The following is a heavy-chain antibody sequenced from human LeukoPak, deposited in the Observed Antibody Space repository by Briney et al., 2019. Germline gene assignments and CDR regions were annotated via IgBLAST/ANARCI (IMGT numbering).Heavy chain of an antibody. CDR3: ARALYDFWSPDL. CDR2: IIPIFGTA. CDR1: GGTFSSYA. Sequence: WASVKVSCKASGGTFSSYAISWVRQAPGQGLEWMGGIIPIFGTANYAQKFQGRVTITADESTSTAYMELSSLRSEDTAVYYCARALYDFWSPDLWGQGTMVTVSS. D-gene: IGHD3-3*01. J-gene: IGHJ3*01. V-gene: IGHV1-69*13.